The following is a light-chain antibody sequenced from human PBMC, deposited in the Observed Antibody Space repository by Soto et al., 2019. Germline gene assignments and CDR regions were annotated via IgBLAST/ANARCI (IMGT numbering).Light chain of an antibody. CDR2: GAS. J-gene: IGKJ1*01. CDR1: QSVSSSY. V-gene: IGKV3-20*01. Sequence: EIVLTQSPGTLPFSPGERATLSCRASQSVSSSYLAWYQQKPGQAPRLLIFGASSRATGIPDRFSGSGSGTDFTLTISRLEPEDFAVYYCQQYGSSPQTFGQGTKVDIK. CDR3: QQYGSSPQT.